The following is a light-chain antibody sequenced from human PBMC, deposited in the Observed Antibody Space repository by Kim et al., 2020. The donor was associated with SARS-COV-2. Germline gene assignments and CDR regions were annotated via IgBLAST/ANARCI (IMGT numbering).Light chain of an antibody. Sequence: SYELTQPPSVSVSPGQTASITCSGDKLGDKYACWYQQKPGQSPVLVIYQDSKRPSGIPERFSGSNSANTTTLTISWTQAMDEADYYCQAWDSSTLLFGGWTQLTIL. CDR2: QDS. V-gene: IGLV3-1*01. CDR1: KLGDKY. CDR3: QAWDSSTLL. J-gene: IGLJ2*01.